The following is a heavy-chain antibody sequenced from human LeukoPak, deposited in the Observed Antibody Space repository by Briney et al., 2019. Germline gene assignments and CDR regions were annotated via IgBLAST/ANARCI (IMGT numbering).Heavy chain of an antibody. CDR3: ARSPFAPYYYGSGSYYWFDP. CDR2: IYYSGNS. J-gene: IGHJ5*02. V-gene: IGHV4-61*08. CDR1: GGSVSSGGYY. D-gene: IGHD3-10*01. Sequence: SETLSLTCTVSGGSVSSGGYYWSWIRQPPGKGLEWIGDIYYSGNSDYNPSLKSRVTISVDTSKNQFSLRLSSVTAADTAVYYCARSPFAPYYYGSGSYYWFDPWGQGTLVTVSS.